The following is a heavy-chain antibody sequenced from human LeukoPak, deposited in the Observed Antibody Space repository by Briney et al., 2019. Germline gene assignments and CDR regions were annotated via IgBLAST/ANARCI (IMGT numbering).Heavy chain of an antibody. CDR2: ISAYNGNT. V-gene: IGHV1-18*01. CDR1: GYTFTSYG. Sequence: ASVKVSCKASGYTFTSYGISWVRQAPGQGLEWMGWISAYNGNTNYAQKLQGRVTMTTVTSTSTAYMELRSLRSDDTAVYYCARDEPASFGELLSPIDYWGQGTLVTVSS. CDR3: ARDEPASFGELLSPIDY. D-gene: IGHD3-10*01. J-gene: IGHJ4*02.